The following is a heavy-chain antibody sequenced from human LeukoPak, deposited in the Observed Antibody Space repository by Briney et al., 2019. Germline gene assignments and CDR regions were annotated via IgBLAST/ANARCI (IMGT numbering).Heavy chain of an antibody. CDR1: GFTFGDYA. J-gene: IGHJ6*04. V-gene: IGHV3-49*04. CDR2: IRSKAYGGTT. Sequence: GRSLRLSCTASGFTFGDYAMSWVRQAPGKGPEWVGFIRSKAYGGTTEYAASVKGRFTISRDDSKSIAYLQMNSLKTEDTAVYYCTLPRVYYYYGMDVWGKGTTVTVSS. CDR3: TLPRVYYYYGMDV.